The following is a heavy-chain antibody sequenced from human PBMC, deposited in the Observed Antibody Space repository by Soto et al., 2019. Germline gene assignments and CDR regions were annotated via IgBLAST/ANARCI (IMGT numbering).Heavy chain of an antibody. Sequence: ASVKVSCKASGYTFTGYYMHWVRQAPGQGLEWMGWINPNSGGTNYAQKFQGWVTMTRDTSMSTAYMELSRLRSDDTAMYYCGDYYIVVVTLFDYWGQGTLVTVSS. D-gene: IGHD3-22*01. CDR2: INPNSGGT. CDR3: GDYYIVVVTLFDY. CDR1: GYTFTGYY. V-gene: IGHV1-2*04. J-gene: IGHJ4*02.